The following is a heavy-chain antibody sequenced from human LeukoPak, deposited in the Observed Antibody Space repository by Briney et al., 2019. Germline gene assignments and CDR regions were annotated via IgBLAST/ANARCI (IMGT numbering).Heavy chain of an antibody. CDR1: GFTFSNHF. Sequence: GGSLRLSCSTSGFTFSNHFMHWVRQAPGKGLEWVAVISYDGSNKYYADSVKGRFTISRDNSKNTLYLQMNSLRAEDTAVYYCASDKSVYGDYGEFDYWGQGTLVTVSS. J-gene: IGHJ4*02. V-gene: IGHV3-30-3*01. CDR2: ISYDGSNK. CDR3: ASDKSVYGDYGEFDY. D-gene: IGHD4-17*01.